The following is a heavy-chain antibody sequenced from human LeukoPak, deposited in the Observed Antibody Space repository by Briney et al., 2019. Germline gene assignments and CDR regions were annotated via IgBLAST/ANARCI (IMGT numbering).Heavy chain of an antibody. J-gene: IGHJ3*02. CDR1: GGSISSGDYY. CDR3: ARDQNAVINFPGTGEGGDAFDI. V-gene: IGHV4-30-4*08. Sequence: PSQTLSLTCTVSGGSISSGDYYWSWIRQPPGKGLEWIGYIYYSGSTYYNPSLKSRVTISVDTSKNQFSLKLSSVTAADTAVYYCARDQNAVINFPGTGEGGDAFDIWGQGTMVTVSS. CDR2: IYYSGST. D-gene: IGHD7-27*01.